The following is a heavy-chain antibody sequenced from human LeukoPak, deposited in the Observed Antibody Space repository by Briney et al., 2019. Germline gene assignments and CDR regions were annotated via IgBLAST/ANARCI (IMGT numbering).Heavy chain of an antibody. V-gene: IGHV3-21*01. J-gene: IGHJ3*02. D-gene: IGHD3-22*01. CDR2: ITSSNSYI. CDR3: ARAGTYYYESSGYYPYAFDI. Sequence: PGGSLRLSCAASGFTFSSYSMNWVRQAPGKGLEWVSSITSSNSYIHYADSVRGRFTISRDSAKNSLYLQMNSLRAEDTAVYCCARAGTYYYESSGYYPYAFDIWGPGTMVTVSS. CDR1: GFTFSSYS.